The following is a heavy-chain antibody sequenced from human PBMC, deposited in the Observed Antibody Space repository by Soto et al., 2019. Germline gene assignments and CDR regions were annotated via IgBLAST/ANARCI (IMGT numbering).Heavy chain of an antibody. CDR1: GYSFTSSW. D-gene: IGHD6-6*01. Sequence: EVQLVQSGAEVKKPGESLRISCQGSGYSFTSSWISWVRQMPGEGLVWMGRIDPSDSYINYSPAFQVRVTISADKSISTAYLQWSSLKASDTAMYYGARRGSSSSFFYDSWGQGTLVTVSS. CDR3: ARRGSSSSFFYDS. CDR2: IDPSDSYI. V-gene: IGHV5-10-1*03. J-gene: IGHJ4*02.